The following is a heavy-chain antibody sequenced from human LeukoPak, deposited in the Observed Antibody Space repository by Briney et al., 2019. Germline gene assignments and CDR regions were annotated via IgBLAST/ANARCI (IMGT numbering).Heavy chain of an antibody. J-gene: IGHJ4*02. CDR2: IYDSGDT. D-gene: IGHD1-26*01. CDR3: ARGEDSGSYYRSFDY. CDR1: GFTVSSNY. V-gene: IGHV3-53*01. Sequence: GGSLRLSCAASGFTVSSNYMSWVRQAPGKGLEWVSIIYDSGDTYYADSVKGRFTISRDNSKNTLYLQMNRLRDEDTAVYYCARGEDSGSYYRSFDYWGQGTLVTVSS.